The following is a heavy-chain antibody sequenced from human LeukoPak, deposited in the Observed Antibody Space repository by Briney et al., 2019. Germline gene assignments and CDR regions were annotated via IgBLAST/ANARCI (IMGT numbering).Heavy chain of an antibody. CDR3: ARHQGQLWYAFDI. Sequence: SETLSLTCTVSGDSISSYYWSWIRQSPGKGLELSGYIYYIGNTNYNPSFESRVTTSIDMSKNEISLKLTSVTAADTAVYYCARHQGQLWYAFDIWGQGTRVAVSS. V-gene: IGHV4-59*08. J-gene: IGHJ3*02. CDR1: GDSISSYY. D-gene: IGHD5-18*01. CDR2: IYYIGNT.